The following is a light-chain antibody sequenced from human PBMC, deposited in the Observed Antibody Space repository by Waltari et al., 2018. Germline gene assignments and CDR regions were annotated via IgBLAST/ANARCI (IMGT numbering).Light chain of an antibody. V-gene: IGLV1-44*01. CDR3: SAWDDSLNGQVV. CDR2: SNN. CDR1: WSNIGSNA. Sequence: QSLLTQPPSASGTPGQRVTISCSGSWSNIGSNAVSWYQQLPGTAPKLLIHSNNRRPSGVPDRVSCSKSGTSASLVISGLQSADEADYYCSAWDDSLNGQVVFGGGTKVTVL. J-gene: IGLJ2*01.